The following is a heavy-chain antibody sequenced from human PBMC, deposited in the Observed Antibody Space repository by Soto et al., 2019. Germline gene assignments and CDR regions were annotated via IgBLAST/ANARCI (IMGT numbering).Heavy chain of an antibody. D-gene: IGHD3-3*01. Sequence: ASVKVSCKASGYTFTSYAMHWVRQAPGQRLEWMGWINAGNGNTKYSQKVQGRVTITRDTSASTAYMELSSLRSEDTAVYYCARDGTYYDFWSGLQNWFDPWGQGTLVTVSS. CDR1: GYTFTSYA. CDR3: ARDGTYYDFWSGLQNWFDP. V-gene: IGHV1-3*01. CDR2: INAGNGNT. J-gene: IGHJ5*02.